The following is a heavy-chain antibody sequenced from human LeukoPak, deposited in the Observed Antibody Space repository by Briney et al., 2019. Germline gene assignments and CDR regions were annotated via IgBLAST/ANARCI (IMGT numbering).Heavy chain of an antibody. CDR1: GYTFTTHW. D-gene: IGHD2-2*01. V-gene: IGHV5-51*01. CDR3: ARQGLGSVVVPAVDY. Sequence: GESLKISCKASGYTFTTHWIGWVRQMPGKGLEWMGIIYPGDSDTRFSPSFQGQVTISADKSITTAYLQWSGLKASDTAMYYCARQGLGSVVVPAVDYWGQGTLVTVSS. J-gene: IGHJ4*02. CDR2: IYPGDSDT.